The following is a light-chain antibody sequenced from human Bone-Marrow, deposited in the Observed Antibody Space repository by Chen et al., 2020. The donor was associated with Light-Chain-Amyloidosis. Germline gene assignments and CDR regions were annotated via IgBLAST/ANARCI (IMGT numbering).Light chain of an antibody. J-gene: IGLJ2*01. CDR1: DLPTKY. Sequence: SYELTQPPSVSVSPGQTARITCSGDDLPTKYAYWYQQKPGQAPVLVIHRDTERPSGISEGFSGSSSGTTATLTISGVQAEDEADYHCQSADSSGTYEVIFGGGTELTVL. CDR3: QSADSSGTYEVI. CDR2: RDT. V-gene: IGLV3-25*03.